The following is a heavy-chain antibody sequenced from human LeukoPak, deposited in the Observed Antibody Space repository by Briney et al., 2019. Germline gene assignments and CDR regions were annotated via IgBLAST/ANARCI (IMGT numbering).Heavy chain of an antibody. CDR1: GDSFTSIKW. D-gene: IGHD2-2*02. V-gene: IGHV4-4*02. CDR3: TRDQVYTTHKEIRDWFNP. CDR2: IHHNGTT. J-gene: IGHJ5*02. Sequence: PSETLSLTCTVSGDSFTSIKWWRWVRQSPGEGLEWIGVIHHNGTTNYNPSFTSPLSKSMDKTKNQYSLKITSMTVTNTAIYYCTRDQVYTTHKEIRDWFNPWGQGTLVTVSS.